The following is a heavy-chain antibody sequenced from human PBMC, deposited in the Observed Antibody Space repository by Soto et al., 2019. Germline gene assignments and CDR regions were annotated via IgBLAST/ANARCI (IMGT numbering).Heavy chain of an antibody. CDR2: IYYSGST. CDR3: ARGLISGSHYSGGWYYFDS. CDR1: GGSISSSSYY. J-gene: IGHJ4*02. V-gene: IGHV4-39*01. Sequence: SETLSLTCTVSGGSISSSSYYWGWIRQPPGKGLEWIGSIYYSGSTYYNPSPKSRVTISVDTSKNQFSLKLSSVTAADTAVYYCARGLISGSHYSGGWYYFDSWGQGTQVTVSS. D-gene: IGHD1-26*01.